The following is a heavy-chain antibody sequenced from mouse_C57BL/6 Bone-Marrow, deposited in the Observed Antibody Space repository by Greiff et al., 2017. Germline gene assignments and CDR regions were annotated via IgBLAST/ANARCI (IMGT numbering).Heavy chain of an antibody. Sequence: QVQLQQSGAELVRPGASVKLSCKASGYTFTDYYINWVKQRPGQGLEWIARIYPGSGNTYYNEKFKGKATLTAEKSSSTAYMQLSSLTSEDSAVYFCARRITYWYFDFWGTGTTVTVSS. D-gene: IGHD2-4*01. CDR1: GYTFTDYY. CDR3: ARRITYWYFDF. J-gene: IGHJ1*03. CDR2: IYPGSGNT. V-gene: IGHV1-76*01.